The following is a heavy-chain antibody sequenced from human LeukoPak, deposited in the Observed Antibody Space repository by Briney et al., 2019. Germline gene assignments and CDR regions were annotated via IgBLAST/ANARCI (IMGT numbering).Heavy chain of an antibody. CDR3: AKDFRMLVLGYYFDY. V-gene: IGHV3-30*02. Sequence: GGSLRLSCAASGFTFSSYGMHWVRQAPGKGLEWLAFIRYDGSNKYYADSVKGRFTISRDNSKNTLYLQMNSLRAEDTAVYYCAKDFRMLVLGYYFDYWGQGTLVTVSS. CDR2: IRYDGSNK. J-gene: IGHJ4*02. CDR1: GFTFSSYG. D-gene: IGHD6-13*01.